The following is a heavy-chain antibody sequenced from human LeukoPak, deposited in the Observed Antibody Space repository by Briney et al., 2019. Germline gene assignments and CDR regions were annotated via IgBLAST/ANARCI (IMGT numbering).Heavy chain of an antibody. V-gene: IGHV3-21*01. CDR2: ISSSSSYI. CDR1: GFTFSSYD. Sequence: GGSLRLSCAASGFTFSSYDMHWVRQAPGKGLEWVSSISSSSSYIYFADSVKGRFTISRDNAKNSLYLQMNSLRAEDTAVYYCVREQYISGWYESTPFDYWGQGTLVTVSS. D-gene: IGHD6-19*01. J-gene: IGHJ4*02. CDR3: VREQYISGWYESTPFDY.